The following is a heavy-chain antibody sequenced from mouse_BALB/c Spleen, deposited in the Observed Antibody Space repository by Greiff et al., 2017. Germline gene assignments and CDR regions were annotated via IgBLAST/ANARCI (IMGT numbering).Heavy chain of an antibody. CDR2: IDPANGNT. CDR3: AVYYDYEGDAMDY. D-gene: IGHD2-4*01. V-gene: IGHV14-3*02. CDR1: GFNIKDTY. J-gene: IGHJ4*01. Sequence: EVQLQQSGAELVKPGASVKLSCTASGFNIKDTYMHWVKQRPEHGLEWIGRIDPANGNTKYDPKFQGKATITADTSSNTAYLQLSSLTSEDTAVYYCAVYYDYEGDAMDYWGQGTSVTVSS.